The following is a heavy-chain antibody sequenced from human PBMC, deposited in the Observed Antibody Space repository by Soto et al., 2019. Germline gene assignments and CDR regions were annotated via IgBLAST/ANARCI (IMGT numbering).Heavy chain of an antibody. J-gene: IGHJ5*01. D-gene: IGHD3-9*01. CDR3: AREGYDILTGYHNWFDS. CDR1: GGSISSSNW. CDR2: IYHSGST. V-gene: IGHV4-4*02. Sequence: PSETLSLTCAVSGGSISSSNWWSWVRQPPGKGLEWIGEIYHSGSTNYNPSLKSRVTISVDKSKNQFSLKLSSVTAADTAVYYCAREGYDILTGYHNWFDSWGQGTLVTVSS.